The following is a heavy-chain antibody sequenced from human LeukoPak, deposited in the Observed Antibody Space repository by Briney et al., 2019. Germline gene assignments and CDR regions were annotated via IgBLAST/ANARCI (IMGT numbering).Heavy chain of an antibody. CDR3: ARVAPGHDIGRGYFDY. D-gene: IGHD2-21*01. Sequence: GGSLRLSCAASGFTFSIYSMNWVRQAPGKGLEWISYITSNSGTIYYTDSVKGRFTISRDNAKNSLYLQMNSLRAEHTAVYYCARVAPGHDIGRGYFDYWGQGTLVTVSS. CDR2: ITSNSGTI. J-gene: IGHJ4*02. V-gene: IGHV3-48*01. CDR1: GFTFSIYS.